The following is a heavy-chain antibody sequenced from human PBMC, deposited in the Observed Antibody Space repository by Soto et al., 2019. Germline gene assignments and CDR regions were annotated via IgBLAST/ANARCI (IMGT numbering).Heavy chain of an antibody. Sequence: SETLSLTCTVSGGSISSYYWSWIRQPPGKGLEWIGYIYYSGSTNYNPSLKSRVTISVDTSKNQFSLKLSSVTAADTAVYYCASTPNYYYYMDVWGKGTTVTVSS. J-gene: IGHJ6*03. CDR3: ASTPNYYYYMDV. CDR1: GGSISSYY. CDR2: IYYSGST. V-gene: IGHV4-59*01.